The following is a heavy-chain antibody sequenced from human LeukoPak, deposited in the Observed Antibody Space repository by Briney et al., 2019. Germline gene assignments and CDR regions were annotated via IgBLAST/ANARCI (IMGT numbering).Heavy chain of an antibody. D-gene: IGHD3-22*01. J-gene: IGHJ4*02. CDR1: GGSFSGYY. Sequence: SETLSLTCAVYGGSFSGYYWSWIRQPPGKGLEWIGEINHSGSTNYNPSLKSRVTISVDTSKNQFSLKLSSVTAADTAVYYCARLPYYYDSSGYYYFSFVYWGQGTLVTVSS. V-gene: IGHV4-34*01. CDR2: INHSGST. CDR3: ARLPYYYDSSGYYYFSFVY.